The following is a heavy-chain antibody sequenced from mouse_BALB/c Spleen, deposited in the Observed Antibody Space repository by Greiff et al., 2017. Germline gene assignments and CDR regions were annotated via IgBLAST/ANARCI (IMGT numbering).Heavy chain of an antibody. CDR3: AMPIYYYGSSYAMDY. CDR1: GYTFTSYW. D-gene: IGHD1-1*01. CDR2: INPSNGRT. J-gene: IGHJ4*01. V-gene: IGHV1S81*02. Sequence: VQLQQPGAELVKPGASVELSCKASGYTFTSYWMHWVKQRPGQGLEWIGEINPSNGRTNYNEKFKSKATLTVDKSSSTAYMQLSSLTSEDSAVYYCAMPIYYYGSSYAMDYWGQGTSVTVSS.